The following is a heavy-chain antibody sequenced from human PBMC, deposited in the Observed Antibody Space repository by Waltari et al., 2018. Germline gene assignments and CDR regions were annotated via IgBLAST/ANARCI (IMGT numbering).Heavy chain of an antibody. Sequence: EVRLLQSGGGLVQPGGSLRLSCVASGLTFVGSWMSWVRQSPEKGLEFVANIDQDGSTTNYMGPVKGRFTISRDNAKNSVYLQMNSLRVDDTAVYFCARDPFHSSFDYWGQGALVTVSS. CDR3: ARDPFHSSFDY. CDR2: IDQDGSTT. D-gene: IGHD3-16*01. J-gene: IGHJ4*02. V-gene: IGHV3-7*01. CDR1: GLTFVGSW.